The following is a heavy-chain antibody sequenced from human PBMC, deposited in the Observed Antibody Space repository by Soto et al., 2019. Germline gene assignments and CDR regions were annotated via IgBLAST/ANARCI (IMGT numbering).Heavy chain of an antibody. Sequence: GESLKISCKGSGYSFTSYWIGWVRQMPGKGLEWMGIIYPGDSDTRYSPSFQGQVTISADKSISTAYLQWSSLKASDTAMYYCARHGGYGPGYYYYYGMDVWGQGTTVTVSS. CDR2: IYPGDSDT. V-gene: IGHV5-51*01. J-gene: IGHJ6*02. CDR1: GYSFTSYW. CDR3: ARHGGYGPGYYYYYGMDV. D-gene: IGHD3-10*01.